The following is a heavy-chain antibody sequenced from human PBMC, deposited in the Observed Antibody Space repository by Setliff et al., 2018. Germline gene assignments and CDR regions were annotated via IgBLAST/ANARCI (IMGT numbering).Heavy chain of an antibody. CDR2: IIPIFVTA. CDR1: GGTFTSYA. J-gene: IGHJ3*02. Sequence: SVKVSCKSSGGTFTSYALSWVRQAPGQGLEWMGEIIPIFVTANYAQNFQGRVTITTDESTTIVYMVLGSLRSEDTAVYYCARPGPPVREQWLDGRNAFDIWGQGTVVTVSS. D-gene: IGHD6-19*01. CDR3: ARPGPPVREQWLDGRNAFDI. V-gene: IGHV1-69*05.